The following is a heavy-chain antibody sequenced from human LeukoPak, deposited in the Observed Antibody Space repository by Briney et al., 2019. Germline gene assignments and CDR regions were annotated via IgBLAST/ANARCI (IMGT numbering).Heavy chain of an antibody. CDR1: GFALSRHW. Sequence: GGSLRLSCAAAGFALSRHWMSWVRQAPGKGLEWVATIKQDGSEKYYVDSVKGRFTISRDNAKNSLYLQMNSLRAEDTAVYYCARGREVTHYYYYYMDVWGKGTTVTISS. D-gene: IGHD2-21*02. CDR3: ARGREVTHYYYYYMDV. CDR2: IKQDGSEK. V-gene: IGHV3-7*01. J-gene: IGHJ6*03.